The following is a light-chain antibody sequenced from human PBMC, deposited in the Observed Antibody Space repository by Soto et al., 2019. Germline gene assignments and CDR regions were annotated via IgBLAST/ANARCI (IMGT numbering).Light chain of an antibody. J-gene: IGKJ2*02. CDR3: QQYNGT. CDR1: QFIGNW. CDR2: KAS. V-gene: IGKV1-5*03. Sequence: DIQMTQSPSTLSASVGDRVTITCRTSQFIGNWLAWYQQKPGKAPKLLIYKASSLESVVPSRFSGSGSGTEFTLTISSLQPDDFGIYYCQQYNGTFGQGTKLEIK.